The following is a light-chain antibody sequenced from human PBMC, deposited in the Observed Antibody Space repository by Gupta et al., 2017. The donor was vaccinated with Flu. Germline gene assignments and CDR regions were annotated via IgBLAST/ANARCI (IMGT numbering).Light chain of an antibody. J-gene: IGKJ3*01. CDR2: DAS. Sequence: AIQLTQSPSSLSASVGDRVTITCRRSQGSSSAVAWYRQSPGKPPKLLIYDASTLYSGVPSRFSGSGSGTDFTRTISSLQPEDFATYYCKQLNIFGHGTKVDVK. CDR1: QGSSSA. CDR3: KQLNI. V-gene: IGKV1-13*02.